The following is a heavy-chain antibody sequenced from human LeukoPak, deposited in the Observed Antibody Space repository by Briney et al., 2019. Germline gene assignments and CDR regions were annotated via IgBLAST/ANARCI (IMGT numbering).Heavy chain of an antibody. J-gene: IGHJ4*02. CDR1: GYTFTSYY. CDR2: INPSGGST. V-gene: IGHV1-46*01. CDR3: ARENSTYYDSSGYYFNFDY. D-gene: IGHD3-22*01. Sequence: ASVKVSCKASGYTFTSYYMHWVRQAPGQGLEWMGIINPSGGSTSYAQKFQGRVTMTRDTSTSTVYMELSSLRSEDTAVYYCARENSTYYDSSGYYFNFDYWGQGTLVTVSS.